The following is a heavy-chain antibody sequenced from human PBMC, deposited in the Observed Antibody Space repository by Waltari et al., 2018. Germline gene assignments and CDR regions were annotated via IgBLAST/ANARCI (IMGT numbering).Heavy chain of an antibody. CDR3: ARKSSPSLFYSSSDLDAFDI. V-gene: IGHV3-7*01. J-gene: IGHJ3*02. CDR1: GFTFSSYW. CDR2: IKQDGREK. D-gene: IGHD6-13*01. Sequence: EVQLVESGGGLVQPGGSLRLSCAASGFTFSSYWMRWVRQAPVKGLEWVANIKQDGREKYYVDSVKGRFTISRDNAKNSLYLQMNSLRAEDTAVYYCARKSSPSLFYSSSDLDAFDIWGQGTMVTVSS.